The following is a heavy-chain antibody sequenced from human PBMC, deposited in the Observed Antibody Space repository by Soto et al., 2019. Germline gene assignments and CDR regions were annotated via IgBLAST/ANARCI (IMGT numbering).Heavy chain of an antibody. CDR1: GGTFSSYA. Sequence: QVQLVQSGAEVKKSGSSVKVSCKASGGTFSSYAISWVRQAPGQGLEWMGGIIPIFGTANYAQKFQGRVTITADESTSTAYMELSSLRSEDTAVYYCAREGSYDFWSGYYPPAVRLYYFDYWGQGTLVTVSS. CDR3: AREGSYDFWSGYYPPAVRLYYFDY. D-gene: IGHD3-3*01. V-gene: IGHV1-69*01. J-gene: IGHJ4*02. CDR2: IIPIFGTA.